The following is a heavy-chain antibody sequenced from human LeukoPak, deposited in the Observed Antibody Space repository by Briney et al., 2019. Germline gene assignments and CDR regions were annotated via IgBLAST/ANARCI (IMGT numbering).Heavy chain of an antibody. J-gene: IGHJ4*02. CDR1: GFTFSSYW. CDR2: MNQDGSER. V-gene: IGHV3-7*01. CDR3: ARVGGPGTYYKPFDY. D-gene: IGHD3-10*01. Sequence: GMSLRLSCAASGFTFSSYWMSWVRQAPGKGLERVAHMNQDGSERYFVDSVRGRFTISRDNDKNSLYLQMNSLRTEDTAVYYCARVGGPGTYYKPFDYWGQGTLVTVSS.